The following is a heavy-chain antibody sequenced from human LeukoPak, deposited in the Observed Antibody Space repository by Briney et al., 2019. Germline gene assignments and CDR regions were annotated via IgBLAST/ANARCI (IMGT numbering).Heavy chain of an antibody. CDR2: INNDGSGT. D-gene: IGHD2-15*01. CDR1: GFTFSSYW. V-gene: IGHV3-74*01. J-gene: IGHJ5*02. CDR3: VRGGESTWS. Sequence: GGSLRLSCAASGFTFSSYWMHWVRQAPGKGPVWVSRINNDGSGTTYADSVKGRFTISRDDAKNTLYLQMNSLRAEDTAVYYCVRGGESTWSWGQGTLVSVSS.